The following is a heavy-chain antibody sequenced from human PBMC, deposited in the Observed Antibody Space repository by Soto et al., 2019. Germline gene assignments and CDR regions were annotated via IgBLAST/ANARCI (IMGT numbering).Heavy chain of an antibody. Sequence: SETLSLTCAVYSGSFSGYYWSWIRQTPGKGLDWIGEINHSGRTKYNPSLKSRVTISVDRSKNQFSLNLRSVTAADTAAYYCARGGAGSSSGFDSWGQGTLVTVSS. CDR3: ARGGAGSSSGFDS. D-gene: IGHD6-6*01. V-gene: IGHV4-34*01. CDR1: SGSFSGYY. J-gene: IGHJ4*02. CDR2: INHSGRT.